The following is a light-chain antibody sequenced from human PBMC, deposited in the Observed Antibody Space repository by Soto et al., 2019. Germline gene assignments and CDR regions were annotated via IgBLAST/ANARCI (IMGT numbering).Light chain of an antibody. CDR2: DND. CDR1: SSNIETNF. CDR3: GTWESSVRVVV. J-gene: IGLJ2*01. Sequence: QSLLTQPPSVSAAPGQKITISCSGSSSNIETNFVSWYQQLPGTAPKLLIYDNDKRPPGIPDRFSGSKSGTSATLFITGLQTGDEADYYCGTWESSVRVVVFGGGTKLTVL. V-gene: IGLV1-51*01.